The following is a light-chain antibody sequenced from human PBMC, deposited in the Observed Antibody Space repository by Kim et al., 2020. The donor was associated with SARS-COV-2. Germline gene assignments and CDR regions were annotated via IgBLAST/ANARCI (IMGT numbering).Light chain of an antibody. J-gene: IGLJ1*01. Sequence: PGQAITVSCTGFNSDIGAYDSVSWYQQHPDKAPKLIIYKFTDRPSGVSGGFAGSKSGNTASLTVAGLLAEDEADYYCCSYTNNIYVFGTGTKVTVL. CDR3: CSYTNNIYV. V-gene: IGLV2-14*01. CDR2: KFT. CDR1: NSDIGAYDS.